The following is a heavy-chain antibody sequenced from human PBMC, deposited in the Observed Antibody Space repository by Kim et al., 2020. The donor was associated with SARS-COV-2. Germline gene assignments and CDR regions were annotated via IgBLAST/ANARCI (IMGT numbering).Heavy chain of an antibody. CDR1: GGSFSGYY. Sequence: SETLSLTCAVYGGSFSGYYWSWIRQPPGKGLEWIGEINHSGSTNYNPSLKSRVTISVDTSKNQFSLKLSSVTAADTAVYYCARVREVDSSSWSDYYYYGMDVWGQGTTVTVSS. V-gene: IGHV4-34*01. J-gene: IGHJ6*02. CDR2: INHSGST. CDR3: ARVREVDSSSWSDYYYYGMDV. D-gene: IGHD6-13*01.